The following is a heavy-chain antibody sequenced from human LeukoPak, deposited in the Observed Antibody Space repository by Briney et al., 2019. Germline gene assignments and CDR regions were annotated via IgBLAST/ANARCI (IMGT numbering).Heavy chain of an antibody. D-gene: IGHD4-17*01. CDR1: GFTFSGSA. J-gene: IGHJ4*02. V-gene: IGHV3-73*01. CDR2: IRSKANSYAT. Sequence: GGSLRLSCAASGFTFSGSAMHWVRQASGKGLEWVGRIRSKANSYATAYAASVKGRFTISRDNSKNTLYLQMNSLRGEDTAVYYCAKHKENYGDSCLDDYWGQGTLVTVSS. CDR3: AKHKENYGDSCLDDY.